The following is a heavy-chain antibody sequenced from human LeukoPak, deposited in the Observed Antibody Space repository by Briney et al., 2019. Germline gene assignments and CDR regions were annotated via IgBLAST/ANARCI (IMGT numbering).Heavy chain of an antibody. J-gene: IGHJ4*02. CDR1: TVRIHTFY. V-gene: IGHV4-59*08. CDR2: VYYSGRT. CDR3: AISTSYCRGPSWPLDY. D-gene: IGHD2-2*01. Sequence: SETLSLTCTVSTVRIHTFYYSWIRQSPGKGLEWIGYVYYSGRTNYNPTLTSRVTTSVDTSKTVFSLNLSSVTAADTAVYYCAISTSYCRGPSWPLDYWGQGTSVTVSS.